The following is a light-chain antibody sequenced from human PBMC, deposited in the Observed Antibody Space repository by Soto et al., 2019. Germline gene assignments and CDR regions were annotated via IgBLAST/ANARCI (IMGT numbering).Light chain of an antibody. CDR2: DVS. CDR3: SSYTSGTTVI. V-gene: IGLV2-14*03. Sequence: QSALTQPASVSGSPGQSITISCTGTSSDVGGYNYVSWYQQHPGKAPKLIIYDVSHRPSGVSYRLSGSKSGYTASLTISGLHAEDEADYYCSSYTSGTTVIFGGETKVTVL. CDR1: SSDVGGYNY. J-gene: IGLJ2*01.